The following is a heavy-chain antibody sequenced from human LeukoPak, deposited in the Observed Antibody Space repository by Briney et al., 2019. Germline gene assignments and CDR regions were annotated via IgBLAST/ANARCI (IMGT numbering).Heavy chain of an antibody. D-gene: IGHD3-16*01. CDR2: IKQDGSEK. CDR1: GFTFSSYW. J-gene: IGHJ3*02. V-gene: IGHV3-7*03. CDR3: AKDLGATHTTIDGAFDI. Sequence: GGSLRLSCAASGFTFSSYWMSWVRQAPGKGLEWVANIKQDGSEKYYVDSVKGRFTISRDNAKNSLYMQMNSLRAEDTALYYCAKDLGATHTTIDGAFDIWGQGTMVTVSS.